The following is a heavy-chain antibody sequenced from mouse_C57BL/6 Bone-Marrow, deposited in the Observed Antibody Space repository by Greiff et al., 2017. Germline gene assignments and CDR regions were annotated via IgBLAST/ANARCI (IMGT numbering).Heavy chain of an antibody. J-gene: IGHJ3*01. V-gene: IGHV4-1*01. Sequence: AAAGIDFSRYWMSWVRRAPGKGLEWIGEINPDSSTINYAPSLKDKFIISRDNAKNTLYLQMRKVRSEDTALYYCASSYYSNYPAWFAYWGQGTLVTVSA. D-gene: IGHD2-5*01. CDR3: ASSYYSNYPAWFAY. CDR1: GIDFSRYW. CDR2: INPDSSTI.